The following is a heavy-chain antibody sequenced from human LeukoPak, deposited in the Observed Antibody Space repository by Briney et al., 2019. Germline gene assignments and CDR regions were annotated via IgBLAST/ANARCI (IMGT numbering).Heavy chain of an antibody. J-gene: IGHJ4*02. V-gene: IGHV3-23*01. CDR2: ISASGVDT. CDR1: RFTFSGYA. Sequence: PGGSLRLSCAASRFTFSGYAMSRVRQAPGKGLEWVSGISASGVDTYYADSVKGRFTISRDNSKNTLYLQMNSLRAEDTAVYYCAKGSSPLGHFDYWGQGTLVTVSS. CDR3: AKGSSPLGHFDY. D-gene: IGHD6-13*01.